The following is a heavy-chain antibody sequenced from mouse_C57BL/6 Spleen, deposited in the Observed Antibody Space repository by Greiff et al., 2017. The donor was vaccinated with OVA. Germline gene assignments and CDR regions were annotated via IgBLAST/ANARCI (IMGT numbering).Heavy chain of an antibody. J-gene: IGHJ2*01. V-gene: IGHV1-69*01. Sequence: VQLQQPGAELVMPGSSVKLSCKASGYTFTSYWMHWVKQRPGQGLEWIGEIDPSDSYTNYNQKFKGKSTLTVDKSSSTAYMQLSSLTSEDSAVYYCARDKSMGYWGQGTTLTVSS. CDR1: GYTFTSYW. CDR3: ARDKSMGY. CDR2: IDPSDSYT.